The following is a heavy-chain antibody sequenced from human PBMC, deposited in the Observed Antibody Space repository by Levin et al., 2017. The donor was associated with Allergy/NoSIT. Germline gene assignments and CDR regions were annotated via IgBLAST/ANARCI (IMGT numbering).Heavy chain of an antibody. D-gene: IGHD4-17*01. CDR2: IYYSGST. J-gene: IGHJ4*02. CDR3: ARHDYGDAFDY. V-gene: IGHV4-39*01. Sequence: SETLSLTCTVSGGSISSSSYYWGWIRQPPGTGLEWIGSIYYSGSTYYNPSLKSRVTISVDTSKNQFSLKLSSVTAADTAVYYGARHDYGDAFDYWGQGTLVTVSS. CDR1: GGSISSSSYY.